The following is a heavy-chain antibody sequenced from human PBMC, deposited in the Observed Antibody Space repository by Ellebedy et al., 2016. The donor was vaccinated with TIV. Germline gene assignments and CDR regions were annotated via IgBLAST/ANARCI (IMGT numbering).Heavy chain of an antibody. CDR1: GFTFSSAW. Sequence: GESLKISCAASGFTFSSAWMTWIRQAPGKGLEYVGHIRSNVDGGTAEYAAFVKGRFTISRDDSQKTVDIHMTNLSTEDTAVYYCSTYPFNPVYDCDGDNCSFRNLDYWGQGNLVVVAS. D-gene: IGHD2-21*02. V-gene: IGHV3-15*01. CDR3: STYPFNPVYDCDGDNCSFRNLDY. J-gene: IGHJ4*02. CDR2: IRSNVDGGTA.